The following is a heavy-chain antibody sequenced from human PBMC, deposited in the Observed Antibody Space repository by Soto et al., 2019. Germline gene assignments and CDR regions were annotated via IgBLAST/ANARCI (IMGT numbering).Heavy chain of an antibody. V-gene: IGHV1-46*01. Sequence: QVQLVQSGAEVKKPGASVKVSCRASGYTFTNYYIHWVRHAPGQGLEWMGIINPSGSTTYAQKFQGRVTLTRDTSTSTVYMELSRLRSEDAAVYYCAREAGVAIFGVVSYYGMDVWGQGTTVTVAS. CDR3: AREAGVAIFGVVSYYGMDV. D-gene: IGHD3-3*02. CDR2: INPSGST. J-gene: IGHJ6*02. CDR1: GYTFTNYY.